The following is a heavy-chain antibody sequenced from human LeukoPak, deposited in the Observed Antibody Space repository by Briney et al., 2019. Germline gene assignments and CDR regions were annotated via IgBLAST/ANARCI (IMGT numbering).Heavy chain of an antibody. CDR3: ARDLRIIAVAGTRDDY. D-gene: IGHD6-19*01. V-gene: IGHV3-11*01. CDR1: GFTFSDYY. Sequence: PGGSLRLSCAASGFTFSDYYMSWIRQAPGKGLEWVSYISSSGSTIYYADSVKGRFTISRDNAKNSLYLQMNSLRAEDTAVYYCARDLRIIAVAGTRDDYWGQGTLVTVSS. CDR2: ISSSGSTI. J-gene: IGHJ4*02.